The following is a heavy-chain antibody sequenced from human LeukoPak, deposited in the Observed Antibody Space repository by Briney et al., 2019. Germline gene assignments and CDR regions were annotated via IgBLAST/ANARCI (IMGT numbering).Heavy chain of an antibody. CDR1: GGSFSSYY. CDR3: AGGRRDAFDI. J-gene: IGHJ3*02. CDR2: IYYSGST. Sequence: TSSETLSLTCAVYGGSFSSYYWSWIRQPPGKGLEWIGYIYYSGSTNYNPSLKSRVTISVDTSKNQFSLKLSSVTAADTAVYYCAGGRRDAFDIWGQGTMVTVSS. V-gene: IGHV4-59*01.